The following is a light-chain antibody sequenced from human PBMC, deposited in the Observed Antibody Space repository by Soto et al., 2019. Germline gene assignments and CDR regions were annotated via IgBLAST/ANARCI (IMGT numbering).Light chain of an antibody. CDR2: DAS. CDR1: QSVNKY. Sequence: EIVLTQSPATLSLSTGERATLSCRASQSVNKYLAWYRQKPGQPPRLLIYDASYRATGIPDRFSGSGSGTDFTLTISSLEPEDFAVYYCQQRSDWPPITFGQGTRLEIK. J-gene: IGKJ5*01. V-gene: IGKV3-11*01. CDR3: QQRSDWPPIT.